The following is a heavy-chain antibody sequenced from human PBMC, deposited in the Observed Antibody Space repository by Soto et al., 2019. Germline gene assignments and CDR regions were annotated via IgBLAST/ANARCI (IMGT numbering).Heavy chain of an antibody. D-gene: IGHD3-22*01. CDR3: ARGYYDSSGKGNAFDI. CDR1: GYTFTSYY. Sequence: ASVKVSCKASGYTFTSYYMHWVRQAPGQGLEWMGIINPSGGSTSYAQKFQGRVTMTRDTSTSTVYMELSSLRSEDTAVYYCARGYYDSSGKGNAFDIWGQGTMVTVSS. J-gene: IGHJ3*02. CDR2: INPSGGST. V-gene: IGHV1-46*01.